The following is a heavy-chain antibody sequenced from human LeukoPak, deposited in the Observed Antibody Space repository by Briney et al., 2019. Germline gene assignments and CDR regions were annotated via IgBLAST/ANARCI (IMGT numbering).Heavy chain of an antibody. Sequence: GGSLRLSCGASGFSFGIYAMIWVGQAPGKGLQWVSQISGTGGATWYAGFARDRFTISRDNSKKTLYLQMSGLRVEDTAMYYCVKDPRDTYGTNWFVSWGQGTLLIVSS. V-gene: IGHV3-23*01. CDR3: VKDPRDTYGTNWFVS. CDR1: GFSFGIYA. J-gene: IGHJ5*01. CDR2: ISGTGGAT. D-gene: IGHD2-21*01.